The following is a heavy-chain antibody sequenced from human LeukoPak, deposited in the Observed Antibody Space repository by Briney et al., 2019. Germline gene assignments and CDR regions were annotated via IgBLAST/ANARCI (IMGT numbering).Heavy chain of an antibody. CDR2: IYYSGST. J-gene: IGHJ5*02. D-gene: IGHD2-2*03. CDR1: GGSISSYY. V-gene: IGHV4-59*01. Sequence: PSETLSLTCTVSGGSISSYYWSWIRQPPGKGLEWIGYIYYSGSTNYNPSLKSRVTISVDTSKNQFSLKLSSVTAADTAVYYCARVGLRENPAMDENWFDPWGQGTLVTVSS. CDR3: ARVGLRENPAMDENWFDP.